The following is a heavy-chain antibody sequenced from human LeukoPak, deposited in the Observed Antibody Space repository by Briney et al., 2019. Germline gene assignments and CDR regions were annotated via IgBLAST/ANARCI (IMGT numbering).Heavy chain of an antibody. V-gene: IGHV3-48*01. CDR3: AKGAYYDL. D-gene: IGHD3-22*01. Sequence: AGGSLRLSCAASGITLRSDSMNWVRQAPGKGLEWVSYISSSGSTIYYADSVKGRFTISRDNAKNSLYLQMNSLRAEDTAVYYCAKGAYYDLWGQGTLVTVPS. CDR2: ISSSGSTI. CDR1: GITLRSDS. J-gene: IGHJ4*02.